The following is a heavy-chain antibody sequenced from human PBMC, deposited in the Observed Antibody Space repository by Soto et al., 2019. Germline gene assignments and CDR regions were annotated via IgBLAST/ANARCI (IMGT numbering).Heavy chain of an antibody. D-gene: IGHD3-10*01. J-gene: IGHJ6*03. CDR3: ARDYISEVIRTWRAQKDYYYMDF. CDR2: ISSSSSTI. CDR1: GFTFSSYS. Sequence: EVQLVESGGGLVQPGGSLRLSCAASGFTFSSYSMNWVRQAPGKGLEWVSYISSSSSTIYYADSVKGRFTISSDNGKNSLYLQMNSLRAEDTAVYYCARDYISEVIRTWRAQKDYYYMDFWGKGTTVTVSS. V-gene: IGHV3-48*01.